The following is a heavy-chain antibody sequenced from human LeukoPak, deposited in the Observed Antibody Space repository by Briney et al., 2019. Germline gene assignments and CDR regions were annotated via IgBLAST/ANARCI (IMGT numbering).Heavy chain of an antibody. D-gene: IGHD5-18*01. J-gene: IGHJ4*02. CDR1: GFTFSSYG. V-gene: IGHV3-30*18. Sequence: PGRSLRLSCAASGFTFSSYGMHWVRQAPGKGLEWVAVISYDGSNKYYADSVKGRFTISRDNSKNTLYLQMNSLRAEDTAVYYCAKESWIQLWCYFDYWGQGTLVTVSS. CDR2: ISYDGSNK. CDR3: AKESWIQLWCYFDY.